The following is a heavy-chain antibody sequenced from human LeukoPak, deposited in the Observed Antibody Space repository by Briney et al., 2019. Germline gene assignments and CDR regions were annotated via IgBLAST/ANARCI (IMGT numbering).Heavy chain of an antibody. Sequence: GGTLRLSCAASGFSLSSRAMSWVRQAPGKGLEWVSTISNSGYNTWYADSVKGGFTIARANSKNTLHLQMTILTAEATVLYFFARHDGSSFISYVDHWGHGGLVT. CDR1: GFSLSSRA. CDR3: ARHDGSSFISYVDH. CDR2: ISNSGYNT. D-gene: IGHD1-26*01. J-gene: IGHJ4*01. V-gene: IGHV3-23*01.